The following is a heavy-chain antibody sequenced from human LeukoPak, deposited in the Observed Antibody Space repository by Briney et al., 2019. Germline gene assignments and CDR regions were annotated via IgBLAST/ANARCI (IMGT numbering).Heavy chain of an antibody. V-gene: IGHV4-61*09. D-gene: IGHD1-1*01. CDR3: AGSWNAERSFDP. CDR2: IFTTGPG. J-gene: IGHJ5*02. Sequence: PSQTLSLTCTVSGASINSSPYYWTWIRQPAGKGLEWIGHIFTTGPGSYNPSLRSRVTISRDTSKNEFSLSLNSVTAADTAVYYCAGSWNAERSFDPWGRGTLVTVSS. CDR1: GASINSSPYY.